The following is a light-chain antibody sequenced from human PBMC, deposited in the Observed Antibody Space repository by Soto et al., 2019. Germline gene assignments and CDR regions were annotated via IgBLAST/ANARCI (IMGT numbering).Light chain of an antibody. CDR2: GAS. Sequence: IVLSQSVATVSLTPRDRAALSHMAFQSVSSSYLAWYQQKPGQAPRLLIYGASSRATGIPDRFSGSGSGTDFTLTISRLEPEDFAVYYCQQYGSSPPITVGQGTRLDIK. CDR3: QQYGSSPPIT. CDR1: QSVSSSY. V-gene: IGKV3-20*01. J-gene: IGKJ5*01.